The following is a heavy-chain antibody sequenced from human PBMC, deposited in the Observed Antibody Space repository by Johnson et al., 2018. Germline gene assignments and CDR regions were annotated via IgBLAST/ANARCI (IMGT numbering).Heavy chain of an antibody. D-gene: IGHD2-8*01. CDR2: ISFDGGNK. CDR1: QFTFSSYG. V-gene: IGHV3-30*18. J-gene: IGHJ6*02. CDR3: AKDRPPALNANYYYGVDV. Sequence: QVQLQESGGGVVQPGRSLRLSCAASQFTFSSYGMHWVRQAPGKGLEWVAVISFDGGNKDYANSVKGRFTISRDNSKNTLYLQMNSLRAEDTAEYYCAKDRPPALNANYYYGVDVWGQGTTVTVSS.